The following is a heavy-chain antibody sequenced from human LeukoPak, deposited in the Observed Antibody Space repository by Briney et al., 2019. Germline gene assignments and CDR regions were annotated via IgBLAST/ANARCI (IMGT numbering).Heavy chain of an antibody. Sequence: IPSETLSLTCAVYGGSFSGYYWSWIRQPPGKGLEWIGEINHSGSTNYNPSLKSRVTISVDTSKNQFSLKLSSVTAADTAVYYCASRTWGSGSYYNVYYFDYWGQGTLVTVSS. J-gene: IGHJ4*02. V-gene: IGHV4-34*01. CDR2: INHSGST. CDR1: GGSFSGYY. D-gene: IGHD3-10*01. CDR3: ASRTWGSGSYYNVYYFDY.